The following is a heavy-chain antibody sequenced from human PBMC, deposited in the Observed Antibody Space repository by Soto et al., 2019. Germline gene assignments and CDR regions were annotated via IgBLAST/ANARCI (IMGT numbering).Heavy chain of an antibody. V-gene: IGHV4-59*01. CDR2: LYNSGSA. J-gene: IGHJ4*03. CDR1: GGSISSYF. D-gene: IGHD4-17*01. Sequence: PSETLSLTCSVSGGSISSYFWSWIRQPPGKGLELIGYLYNSGSANYSPSRKSRVTISVDTSKNQFSLKVSSVTAADTAGYYCAFGDSQGPLDSWGQGTLVAVSS. CDR3: AFGDSQGPLDS.